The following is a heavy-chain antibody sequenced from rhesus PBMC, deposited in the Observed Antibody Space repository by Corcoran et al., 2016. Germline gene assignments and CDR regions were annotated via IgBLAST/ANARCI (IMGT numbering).Heavy chain of an antibody. J-gene: IGHJ4*01. CDR1: GGSISDSYR. V-gene: IGHV4S10*01. Sequence: QVQLQESGPGVVKPSETLSLTCAVSGGSISDSYRWSWIRQPTGKGLEWIGHIYGSSLSTNYNPSLKSPVTISTDAPKTQFSLNLTSVTAADTAVYYCARDMYGINYWGQGVLVTVSS. D-gene: IGHD4-29*01. CDR2: IYGSSLST. CDR3: ARDMYGINY.